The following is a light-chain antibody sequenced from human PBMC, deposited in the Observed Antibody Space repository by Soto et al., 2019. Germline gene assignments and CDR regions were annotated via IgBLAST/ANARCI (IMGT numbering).Light chain of an antibody. CDR2: LGS. J-gene: IGKJ5*01. CDR1: QSLLHSDGNTY. Sequence: DVVMTQSPLSLPVTPGEPASISCRSSQSLLHSDGNTYLDWYLQKPGQSPQLLIYLGSTRASGVPDRLSGSGSGTDFTLKISRVEAEDVGVYYCMQALQGPITFGQGTRLEIK. CDR3: MQALQGPIT. V-gene: IGKV2-28*01.